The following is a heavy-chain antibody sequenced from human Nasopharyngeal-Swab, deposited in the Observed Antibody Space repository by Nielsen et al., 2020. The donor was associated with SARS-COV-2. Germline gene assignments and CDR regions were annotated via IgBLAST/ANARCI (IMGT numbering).Heavy chain of an antibody. J-gene: IGHJ5*02. V-gene: IGHV4-31*03. Sequence: SETLSLTCTVSGGSISSGAYYWSWIRQHTGKGLEWIGYIYYSGSTYYNPSLTSRVPISVDTSKTQFSLKLNSVTAADTAVYYCARREYCGGDCYSNWFDPWGQGTLVTVSS. CDR3: ARREYCGGDCYSNWFDP. D-gene: IGHD2-21*02. CDR1: GGSISSGAYY. CDR2: IYYSGST.